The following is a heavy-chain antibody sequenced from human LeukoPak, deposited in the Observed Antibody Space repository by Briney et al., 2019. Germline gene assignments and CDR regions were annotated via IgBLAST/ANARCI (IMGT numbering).Heavy chain of an antibody. D-gene: IGHD1-26*01. CDR3: AKSSGSYPYLRHFDY. Sequence: GGSLRLSCAASGFTFSSYVMSWVRQTPGKGLECASVISGSGTNTHYADSVKGRFTISRDNSKNTLYLQMNSLRAEDTAVYYCAKSSGSYPYLRHFDYWGQGTLVTVSP. V-gene: IGHV3-23*01. J-gene: IGHJ4*02. CDR2: ISGSGTNT. CDR1: GFTFSSYV.